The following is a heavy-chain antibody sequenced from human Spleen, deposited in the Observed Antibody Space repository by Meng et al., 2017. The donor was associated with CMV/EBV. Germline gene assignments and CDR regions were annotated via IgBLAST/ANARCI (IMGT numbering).Heavy chain of an antibody. Sequence: GGSLRLSCAASGFTFNNYAMHWVRQAPGKGLDWVAIISSDDSNKYYAASVKGRFTISRDNSKNTLYLRMNSLRTEDTAIYYCAQGISGWEADHFDFWGQGTLVTVSS. D-gene: IGHD6-19*01. CDR2: ISSDDSNK. CDR3: AQGISGWEADHFDF. CDR1: GFTFNNYA. V-gene: IGHV3-30*03. J-gene: IGHJ4*02.